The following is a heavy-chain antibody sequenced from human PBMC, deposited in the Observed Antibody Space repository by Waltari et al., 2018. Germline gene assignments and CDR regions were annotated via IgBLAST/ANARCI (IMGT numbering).Heavy chain of an antibody. D-gene: IGHD2-8*01. V-gene: IGHV3-48*03. CDR1: GFTFSTSE. Sequence: EVQLVESGGGLAQSGGSLRLSCAASGFTFSTSEMNWVRQAPGKGLEWLSYISSSASTIYYADSVKGRFTISRDNAKNSLYLQMNSLRGEDTAVYYCARENGVYGMDVWGQGTTVTVSS. CDR3: ARENGVYGMDV. J-gene: IGHJ6*02. CDR2: ISSSASTI.